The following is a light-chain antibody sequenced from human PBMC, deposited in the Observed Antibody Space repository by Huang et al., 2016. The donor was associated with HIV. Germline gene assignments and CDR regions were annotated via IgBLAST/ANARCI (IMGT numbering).Light chain of an antibody. CDR2: DVS. CDR1: QSIATN. J-gene: IGKJ2*01. Sequence: DIQMTQSPSSLSASVGDRVTITCRASQSIATNLNWYQQRPGKAPKLLINDVSSLQRGVPARFSGSGSGTDFTLTIGSLQPDDFATYYCQQGDNTPYTFGQGTKLEIK. V-gene: IGKV1-39*01. CDR3: QQGDNTPYT.